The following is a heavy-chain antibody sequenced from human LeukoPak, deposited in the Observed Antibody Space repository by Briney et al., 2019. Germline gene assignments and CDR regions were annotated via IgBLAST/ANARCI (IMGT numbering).Heavy chain of an antibody. CDR1: GYTFTSYD. Sequence: GASVKVSCKASGYTFTSYDINWVRQATGQGLEWMGWMNPNSGNTGYAQKFQGRVTMTRNTSISTAYMELSSLRSEDTAVYYCARGPNEVFGVPIDYWGQGTLVTVSS. J-gene: IGHJ4*02. V-gene: IGHV1-8*01. CDR3: ARGPNEVFGVPIDY. D-gene: IGHD3-3*01. CDR2: MNPNSGNT.